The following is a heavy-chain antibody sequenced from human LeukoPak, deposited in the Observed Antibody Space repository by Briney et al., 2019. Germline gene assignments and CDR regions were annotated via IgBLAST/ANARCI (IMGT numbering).Heavy chain of an antibody. V-gene: IGHV3-7*01. D-gene: IGHD4-23*01. CDR2: IKQDGSEK. Sequence: GGSLRLSCAASGFTLGSYAMSWVRQAPGKGLEWVANIKQDGSEKYYVDSVKGRFTISRDNAKNSLYLQMNSLRAEDTAVYYCARDRYGGKDYFDYWGQGTLVTVSS. CDR3: ARDRYGGKDYFDY. CDR1: GFTLGSYA. J-gene: IGHJ4*02.